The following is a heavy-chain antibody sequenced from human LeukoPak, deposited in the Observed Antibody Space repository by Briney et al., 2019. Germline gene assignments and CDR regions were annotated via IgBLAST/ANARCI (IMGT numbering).Heavy chain of an antibody. CDR3: ARDSQPSWNDEKNPPVYDY. V-gene: IGHV4-39*07. CDR1: GGSISSSDYY. Sequence: PSETLSLTCTVSGGSISSSDYYWGWIRQPPGKGLEWIGSTYHSGSTYYNPSLKSRVTISVDTSKNQFSLKLSSVTAADTAVYYCARDSQPSWNDEKNPPVYDYWGQGTLVTVSS. D-gene: IGHD1-1*01. CDR2: TYHSGST. J-gene: IGHJ4*02.